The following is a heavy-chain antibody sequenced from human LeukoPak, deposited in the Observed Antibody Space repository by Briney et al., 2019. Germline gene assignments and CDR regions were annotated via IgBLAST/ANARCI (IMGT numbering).Heavy chain of an antibody. CDR1: GYTFTSYG. CDR2: ISAYNGNT. Sequence: GASVKVSCKASGYTFTSYGISWVRQAPGQGLEWIGWISAYNGNTNYAQKLQGRVTMTTDTSTSTAYMELRSLRSDDTAVYYCARVGERYYDFWSGYYTGGFWGQGTLVTVSS. D-gene: IGHD3-3*01. CDR3: ARVGERYYDFWSGYYTGGF. J-gene: IGHJ4*02. V-gene: IGHV1-18*01.